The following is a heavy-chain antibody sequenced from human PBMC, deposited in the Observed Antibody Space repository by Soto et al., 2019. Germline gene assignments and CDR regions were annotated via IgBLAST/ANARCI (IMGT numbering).Heavy chain of an antibody. CDR1: GFSLSTRAVG. D-gene: IGHD1-26*01. Sequence: QITLKESGPTLVKTTQTLTLTCTFSGFSLSTRAVGVGWIRQPPGKALEWLALIYWNDDKRYSPSLKNRLTITKDTSKNHVVLTMTNLDPVDTATYYCAHRHELGSFDIWGQRTKVTVSS. V-gene: IGHV2-5*01. J-gene: IGHJ3*02. CDR2: IYWNDDK. CDR3: AHRHELGSFDI.